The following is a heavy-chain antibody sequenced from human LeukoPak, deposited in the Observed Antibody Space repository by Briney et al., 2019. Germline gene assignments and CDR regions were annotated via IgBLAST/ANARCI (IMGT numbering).Heavy chain of an antibody. V-gene: IGHV3-30*02. CDR3: AKGPNYDILTGWRKTYNGFDV. J-gene: IGHJ3*01. D-gene: IGHD3-9*01. CDR2: IRYDGRNK. CDR1: GFTFSSYG. Sequence: GGSLRLSCAASGFTFSSYGMHWVCQAPGKGLEWVAFIRYDGRNKYYADSVKGRFTISRDNSKNTLYLQMNSLRAEDTAVYYCAKGPNYDILTGWRKTYNGFDVWGQGAMVTVSS.